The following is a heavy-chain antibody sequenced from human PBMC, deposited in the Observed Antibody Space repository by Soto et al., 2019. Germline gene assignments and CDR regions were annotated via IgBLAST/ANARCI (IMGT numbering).Heavy chain of an antibody. CDR3: AREDPGYSSYYYYYGMDV. J-gene: IGHJ6*02. CDR2: INPNSGGT. D-gene: IGHD5-18*01. CDR1: GYTCTGYY. V-gene: IGHV1-2*02. Sequence: SVKVSCKASGYTCTGYYMHWVRQAPGQGLEWMGWINPNSGGTNYAQKFQGRVTMTRDTSISTAYMELSRLRSDDTAVYYCAREDPGYSSYYYYYGMDVLGQGTTVTGSS.